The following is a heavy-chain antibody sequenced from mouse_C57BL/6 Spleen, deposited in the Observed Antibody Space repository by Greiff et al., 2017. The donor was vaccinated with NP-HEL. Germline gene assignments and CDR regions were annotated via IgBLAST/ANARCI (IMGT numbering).Heavy chain of an antibody. D-gene: IGHD2-5*01. CDR3: VYYSNYVGFAY. CDR1: GYTFTSYW. J-gene: IGHJ3*01. V-gene: IGHV1-52*01. CDR2: IDPSDSET. Sequence: QVQLQQPGAELVRPGSSVKLSCKASGYTFTSYWMHWVKQRPIQGLEWIGNIDPSDSETHYNQKFKDKATLTVDKSSSTAYMQLSSLTSEDSAVYYCVYYSNYVGFAYWGQGTLVTVSA.